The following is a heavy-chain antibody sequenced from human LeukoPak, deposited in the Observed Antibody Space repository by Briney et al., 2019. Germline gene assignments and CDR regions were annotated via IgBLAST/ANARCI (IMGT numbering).Heavy chain of an antibody. CDR1: GFTFDDYA. CDR3: AKGVFGEPRYYFDY. CDR2: ISWNSGSI. Sequence: GGSLRLSCAASGFTFDDYAMHWVRQAPGKGLEWVSGISWNSGSIAYADSVKGRFTISRDNAKNSLYLQMNSLRAEDTALYYCAKGVFGEPRYYFDYWGQGTLVTVSS. D-gene: IGHD3-10*01. J-gene: IGHJ4*02. V-gene: IGHV3-9*01.